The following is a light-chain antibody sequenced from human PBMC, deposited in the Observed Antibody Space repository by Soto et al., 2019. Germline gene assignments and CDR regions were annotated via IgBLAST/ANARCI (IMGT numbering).Light chain of an antibody. Sequence: EIVLTQSPGTMSLSPGERATLSCRASQGVSSSYLAWYQQKPGQAPRLLIYGASYRATGMPARFSASASGTDFTLTISRLEPEDFAVYYCQQYGSSPLTFGGGTKVEIK. J-gene: IGKJ4*01. CDR3: QQYGSSPLT. CDR2: GAS. V-gene: IGKV3-20*01. CDR1: QGVSSSY.